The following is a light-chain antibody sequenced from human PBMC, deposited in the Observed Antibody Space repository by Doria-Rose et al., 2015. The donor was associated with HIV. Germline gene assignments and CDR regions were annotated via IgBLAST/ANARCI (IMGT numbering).Light chain of an antibody. J-gene: IGLJ1*01. CDR1: NIGSRH. CDR2: DDD. Sequence: VVTQPPSVSVAPGQTARITCGGNNIGSRHVHWYQQRPGQAPVLVVYDDDARPSVIYGRFSATNSGNTATLTISWVEAGDEADYYCQVSDSGREWGVFGSGTKVTVL. CDR3: QVSDSGREWGV. V-gene: IGLV3-21*02.